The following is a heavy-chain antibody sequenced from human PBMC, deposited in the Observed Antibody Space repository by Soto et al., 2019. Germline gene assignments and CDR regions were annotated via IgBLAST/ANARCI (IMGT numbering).Heavy chain of an antibody. CDR3: ARGTVVPAAIQGYYYYGMDV. J-gene: IGHJ6*02. V-gene: IGHV5-10-1*01. CDR2: IDPSDSYT. CDR1: GYSFTSYW. Sequence: GESLKISRKGSGYSFTSYWISWVRQMPGKGLEWMGRIDPSDSYTNYSPSFQGHVTISADKSISTAYLQWSSLKASDTAMYYCARGTVVPAAIQGYYYYGMDVWGQGTTVTVSS. D-gene: IGHD2-2*02.